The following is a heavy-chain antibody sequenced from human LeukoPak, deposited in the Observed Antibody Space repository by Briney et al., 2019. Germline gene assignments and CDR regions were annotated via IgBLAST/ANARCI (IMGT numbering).Heavy chain of an antibody. J-gene: IGHJ6*02. CDR3: ASVYKHGMDV. CDR1: GYTVTSYY. D-gene: IGHD5-24*01. V-gene: IGHV1-46*01. CDR2: LNPSGGSS. Sequence: VASVKVSCKASGYTVTSYYMHWVRQAPGQGLEWMAILNPSGGSSNYAQKFQGRATLTRATSTDTVYMELSSLRSEDTAVYYCASVYKHGMDVWGQGTTVIVSS.